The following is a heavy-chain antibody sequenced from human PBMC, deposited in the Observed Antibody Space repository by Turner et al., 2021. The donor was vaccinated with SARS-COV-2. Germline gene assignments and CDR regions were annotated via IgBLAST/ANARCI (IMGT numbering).Heavy chain of an antibody. D-gene: IGHD4-17*01. CDR1: GFTFSSHG. CDR3: AKDGGHDYGDYGPMDV. J-gene: IGHJ6*02. V-gene: IGHV3-30*18. Sequence: QVQLVESGGGVVQPWRSLRLSCAASGFTFSSHGMHWVRQAPGKGLEWVAVISYDGSNKYYADSVKGRFTISRDNSKNTLYLQMNSLRAEETAVYYCAKDGGHDYGDYGPMDVWGQGTTVTVSS. CDR2: ISYDGSNK.